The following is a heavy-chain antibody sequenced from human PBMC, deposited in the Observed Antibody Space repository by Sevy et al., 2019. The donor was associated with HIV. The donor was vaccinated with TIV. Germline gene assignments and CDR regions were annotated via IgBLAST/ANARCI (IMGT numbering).Heavy chain of an antibody. CDR1: GGSVSSGSYY. Sequence: SETLSLTCTVSGGSVSSGSYYWSWIRQPPGKGLEWTGYIYYSGSTNYNPSLKSRVTISVDTSKNQFSLKLSSVTAADTAVYYCARDRIVVVPAAHTSYYYYYMDVWGKGTTVTVSS. CDR3: ARDRIVVVPAAHTSYYYYYMDV. V-gene: IGHV4-61*01. D-gene: IGHD2-2*01. J-gene: IGHJ6*03. CDR2: IYYSGST.